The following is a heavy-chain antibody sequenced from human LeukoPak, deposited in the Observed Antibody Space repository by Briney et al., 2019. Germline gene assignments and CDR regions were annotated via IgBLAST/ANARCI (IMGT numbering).Heavy chain of an antibody. D-gene: IGHD5/OR15-5a*01. CDR2: IKSKVEGEAT. CDR1: GFSFSRAW. CDR3: TTGSHLRLTDWFDC. Sequence: GGSLRLSCEGSGFSFSRAWMSWVRQVAGKGLEWVGRIKSKVEGEATDYAASVKGRFTISRDDSKNTVYLEMNSLTIEDTAVFYCTTGSHLRLTDWFDCWGQGALVTVSS. J-gene: IGHJ4*02. V-gene: IGHV3-15*01.